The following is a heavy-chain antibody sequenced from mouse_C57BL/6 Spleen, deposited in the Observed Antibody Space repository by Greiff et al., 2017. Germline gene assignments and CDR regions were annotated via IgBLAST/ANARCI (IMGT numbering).Heavy chain of an antibody. J-gene: IGHJ4*01. D-gene: IGHD2-3*01. V-gene: IGHV1-80*01. CDR3: ARSDDGYYSYAMDY. Sequence: QVQLQQSGAELVKPGASVKISCKASGYAFSSYWMNWVKQRPGKGLEWIGQLYPGDGATNYNGKFKGKATLTADKSSSTAYMQLSSLTSEDSAVYFCARSDDGYYSYAMDYWGQGTSVTVSS. CDR1: GYAFSSYW. CDR2: LYPGDGAT.